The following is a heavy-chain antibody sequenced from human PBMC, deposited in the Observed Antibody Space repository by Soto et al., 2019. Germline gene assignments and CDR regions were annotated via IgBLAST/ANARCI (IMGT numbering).Heavy chain of an antibody. Sequence: QVQLQESGPGLVKPSQTLSLTCSVSGDSISSSDSYWSLIRQAPGKGLEWIGYINSSGRTYYKPSLKSRVSISIDTSTNPSSLRLTSVTVADTAVYFCARFSTLGNDYGVDVWGQGTTVTVSS. CDR1: GDSISSSDSY. CDR2: INSSGRT. D-gene: IGHD2-2*01. J-gene: IGHJ6*02. V-gene: IGHV4-30-4*01. CDR3: ARFSTLGNDYGVDV.